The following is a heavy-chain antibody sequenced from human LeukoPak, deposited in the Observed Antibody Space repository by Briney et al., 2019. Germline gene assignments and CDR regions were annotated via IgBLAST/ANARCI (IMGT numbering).Heavy chain of an antibody. CDR1: GFTFSRYW. D-gene: IGHD6-19*01. CDR2: IKEDGSEI. J-gene: IGHJ6*03. CDR3: ARVSYSSGWGALYYYMDV. V-gene: IGHV3-7*01. Sequence: PGGSLRLYCAASGFTFSRYWMSWVRQAPGKGLEWVANIKEDGSEIDYVDSVKGRFTISRDSAKNSLYLQMNSLRVEDTAVYYCARVSYSSGWGALYYYMDVWGKGATVTVSS.